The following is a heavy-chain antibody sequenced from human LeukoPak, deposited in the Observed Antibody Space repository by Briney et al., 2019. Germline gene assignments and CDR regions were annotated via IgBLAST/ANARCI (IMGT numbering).Heavy chain of an antibody. Sequence: TSETLSLTCTVSGGSISSSSYYWGWIRQPPGKGLEWIGSIYYSGSTYYNPSLKSRVTISVDTSKNQFSLKLSSVTAADTAVYYCARGTRDGYNTNWFDPWGQGTLVTVSS. CDR1: GGSISSSSYY. D-gene: IGHD5-24*01. CDR3: ARGTRDGYNTNWFDP. V-gene: IGHV4-39*01. CDR2: IYYSGST. J-gene: IGHJ5*02.